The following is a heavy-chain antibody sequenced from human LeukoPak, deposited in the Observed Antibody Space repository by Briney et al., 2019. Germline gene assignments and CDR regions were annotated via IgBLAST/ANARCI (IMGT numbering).Heavy chain of an antibody. D-gene: IGHD2-2*01. CDR1: GYTFTSYG. Sequence: ASVKVSCKASGYTFTSYGISWVRQAPGQGLEWMGWISAYNGNTNYAQKLQGRVTMTTDTSTSTAYMELRSLRSEDTAVYYCAVGSSTGYYYGMDVWGQGTTVTVSS. V-gene: IGHV1-18*01. J-gene: IGHJ6*02. CDR3: AVGSSTGYYYGMDV. CDR2: ISAYNGNT.